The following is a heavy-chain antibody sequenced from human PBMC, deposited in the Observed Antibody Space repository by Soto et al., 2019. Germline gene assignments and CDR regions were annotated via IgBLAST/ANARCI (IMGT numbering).Heavy chain of an antibody. Sequence: GASVKVSCKASGYTFTSYGISWVRQAPGQGLEWMGWISAYNGNTNYAQKLQGRVTMTTDTSTSTAYMELRSLRSDDTAVYYCVASSTSHYYGMDVWGQATTVTVSS. J-gene: IGHJ6*02. CDR1: GYTFTSYG. V-gene: IGHV1-18*01. CDR3: VASSTSHYYGMDV. D-gene: IGHD2-2*01. CDR2: ISAYNGNT.